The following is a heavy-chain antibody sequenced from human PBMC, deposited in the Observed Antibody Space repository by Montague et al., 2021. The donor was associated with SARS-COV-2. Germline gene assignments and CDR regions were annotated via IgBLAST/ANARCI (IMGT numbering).Heavy chain of an antibody. Sequence: SETLSLTCSVSGGSISSSYWSWIRQPPGKGLEWIGYIYHYGSAKYNPSLKSRVTISVDTSKNQFSLKLSSVTAVDTAVYYCARHANRDWYYFDYWGQGTLGTVSS. J-gene: IGHJ4*02. CDR2: IYHYGSA. CDR1: GGSISSSY. V-gene: IGHV4-59*08. D-gene: IGHD1-14*01. CDR3: ARHANRDWYYFDY.